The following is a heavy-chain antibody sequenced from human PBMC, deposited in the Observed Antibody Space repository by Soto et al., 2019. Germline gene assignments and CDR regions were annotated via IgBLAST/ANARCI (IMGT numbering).Heavy chain of an antibody. CDR3: ARGGVGRTPRIAAAGTDYYYYYMDV. CDR1: GFTFSSYG. J-gene: IGHJ6*03. V-gene: IGHV3-33*01. D-gene: IGHD6-13*01. CDR2: IWYDGSNK. Sequence: GGSLRLSCAASGFTFSSYGMHWVRQAPGKGLEWVAVIWYDGSNKYYADSVKGRFTISRDNSKNTLYLQMNSLRAEDTAVYYCARGGVGRTPRIAAAGTDYYYYYMDVWGKGTTVTVSS.